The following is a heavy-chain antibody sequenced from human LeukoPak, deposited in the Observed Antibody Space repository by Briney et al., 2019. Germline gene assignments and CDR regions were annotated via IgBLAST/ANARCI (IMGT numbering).Heavy chain of an antibody. D-gene: IGHD6-13*01. CDR1: GFTFRSYD. J-gene: IGHJ2*01. Sequence: GGSLRLSCAASGFTFRSYDMHWVRQAPAKGLQWVAVISYDGSNKYHTDSVKGRFTISRDNSKNTLYLQMNSLRAEDTSVYYCAKDSEIAAAGSYWYFDLWDRGTLVTVSS. V-gene: IGHV3-30*18. CDR2: ISYDGSNK. CDR3: AKDSEIAAAGSYWYFDL.